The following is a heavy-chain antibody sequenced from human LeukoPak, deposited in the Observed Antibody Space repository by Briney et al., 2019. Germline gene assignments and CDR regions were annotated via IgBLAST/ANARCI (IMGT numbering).Heavy chain of an antibody. CDR2: IYYSGTI. CDR3: ATTTIRLGY. CDR1: GYSISSSSHY. J-gene: IGHJ4*02. D-gene: IGHD1-26*01. Sequence: SETLSLTCNVSGYSISSSSHYWGWIRQSPGKGLEWIGSIYYSGTIYYNPSLKSRVTISVDTSKNEFSLKLSSVTAADTAIYYCATTTIRLGYWGQGTLVTVSS. V-gene: IGHV4-39*07.